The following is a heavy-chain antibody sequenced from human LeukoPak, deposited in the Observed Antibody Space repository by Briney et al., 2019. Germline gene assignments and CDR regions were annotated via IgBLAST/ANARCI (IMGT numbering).Heavy chain of an antibody. CDR2: INHSGST. V-gene: IGHV4-34*01. CDR1: GGSFSGYY. CDR3: GRSSSSYYYYYYYMDV. J-gene: IGHJ6*03. Sequence: PSETLSLTCAVYGGSFSGYYWSWIRQPPGKGLEWIGEINHSGSTNYNPSLKSRVTISVDTSKNQFSLKLSSVTAADTAVYYCGRSSSSYYYYYYYMDVWGKGTTVTVSS. D-gene: IGHD6-6*01.